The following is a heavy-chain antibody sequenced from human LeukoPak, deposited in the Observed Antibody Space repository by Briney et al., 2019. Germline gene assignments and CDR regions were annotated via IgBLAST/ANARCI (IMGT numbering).Heavy chain of an antibody. J-gene: IGHJ3*02. CDR1: GFTVSSNY. CDR3: ARESRTEVEDAFDI. Sequence: GGSLRLSCAASGFTVSSNYMSWVRQAPGKGLEWVSVIYSGGSTYYTDSVKGRFTISRDNSKNTLYLQMNSLRAEDTAVYYCARESRTEVEDAFDIWGQGTMVTVSS. V-gene: IGHV3-66*01. CDR2: IYSGGST. D-gene: IGHD1-1*01.